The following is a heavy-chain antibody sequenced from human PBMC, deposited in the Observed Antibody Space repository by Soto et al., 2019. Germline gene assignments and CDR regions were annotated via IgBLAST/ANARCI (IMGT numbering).Heavy chain of an antibody. V-gene: IGHV5-51*01. J-gene: IGHJ4*02. Sequence: GESLKISCKASGYSLTSYWIGWVRQRPGKGLEWMGIVYPGDSDTRYNPSFRGQVTISVDRSTSTAYLQWSSLKASDTAMYYCTRRAGYIDYWGQGTLVTVSS. D-gene: IGHD6-13*01. CDR2: VYPGDSDT. CDR3: TRRAGYIDY. CDR1: GYSLTSYW.